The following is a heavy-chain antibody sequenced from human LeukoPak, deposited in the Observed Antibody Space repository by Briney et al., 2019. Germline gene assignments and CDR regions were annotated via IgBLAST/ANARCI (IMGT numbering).Heavy chain of an antibody. Sequence: PSETLSLXCAVSGYFISSGYYWGWIRQPPGKGLEWIGSIYHSGNSYYNPSLKSRITISVDTSKNQFSLKLSSVTAAETAVYYCACTTKGSWHDDAFDIWGQGTMVTASS. CDR1: GYFISSGYY. J-gene: IGHJ3*02. CDR2: IYHSGNS. CDR3: ACTTKGSWHDDAFDI. V-gene: IGHV4-38-2*01. D-gene: IGHD6-13*01.